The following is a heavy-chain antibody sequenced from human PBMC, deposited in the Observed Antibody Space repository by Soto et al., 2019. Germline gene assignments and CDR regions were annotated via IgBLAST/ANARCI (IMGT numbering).Heavy chain of an antibody. CDR2: IYSGGST. D-gene: IGHD2-2*01. CDR3: ATPGYDTVVVPAAADQYDYYCSMDD. CDR1: GFTVSSNY. J-gene: IGHJ6*03. Sequence: EVQLVESGGGLVQPGGSLRLSCAASGFTVSSNYMSWVRQAPGKGLEWFSVIYSGGSTYYADSVKGRFTISRHNSKNTDYLQRNSLGAEDTAVYNSATPGYDTVVVPAAADQYDYYCSMDDWGIGTPVTVSS. V-gene: IGHV3-53*04.